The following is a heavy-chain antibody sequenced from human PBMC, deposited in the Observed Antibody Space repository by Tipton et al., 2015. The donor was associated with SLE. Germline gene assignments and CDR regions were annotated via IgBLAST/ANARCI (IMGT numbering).Heavy chain of an antibody. CDR1: DGSITSYY. V-gene: IGHV4-59*08. D-gene: IGHD2-8*01. CDR2: IYYTGTT. J-gene: IGHJ4*02. CDR3: ARRYGTSFDY. Sequence: LRLSCSVSDGSITSYYWSWIRQPPGKDLEWIGHIYYTGTTYYNPSLKSRLTLSMDTSKNQFSLRVSSVTAADTAVYYCARRYGTSFDYWDQGTLVTVSS.